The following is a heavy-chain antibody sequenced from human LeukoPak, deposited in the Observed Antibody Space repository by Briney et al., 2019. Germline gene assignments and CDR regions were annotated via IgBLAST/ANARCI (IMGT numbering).Heavy chain of an antibody. CDR3: ARHSEMATITSIYYYYMDV. Sequence: GESLKTSCKGSGYSFTSYWIGWVRQMPGKGLEWMGIIYPGDSDTRYSPSFQGQVTISADKSISTAYLQWSSLKASDTAMYYCARHSEMATITSIYYYYMDVWGKGTTVTVSS. CDR2: IYPGDSDT. V-gene: IGHV5-51*01. CDR1: GYSFTSYW. J-gene: IGHJ6*03. D-gene: IGHD5-24*01.